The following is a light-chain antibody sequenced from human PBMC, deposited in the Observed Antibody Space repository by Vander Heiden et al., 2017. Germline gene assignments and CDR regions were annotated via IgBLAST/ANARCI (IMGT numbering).Light chain of an antibody. CDR2: GTN. Sequence: QSVLTHPPSVSGPPRQRFTISCTGSISNLGANYHVDWYQQLTGTAPKLLVYGTNAGRSGVPARFSGSKSGTSASLAITGLQAEDEAAYHCQSYDSSLSAVVFGGGTKLTVL. CDR1: ISNLGANYH. CDR3: QSYDSSLSAVV. V-gene: IGLV1-40*01. J-gene: IGLJ2*01.